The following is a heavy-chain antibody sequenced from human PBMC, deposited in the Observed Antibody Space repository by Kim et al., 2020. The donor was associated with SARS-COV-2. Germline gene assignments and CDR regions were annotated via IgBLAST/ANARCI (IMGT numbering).Heavy chain of an antibody. D-gene: IGHD6-13*01. J-gene: IGHJ6*03. Sequence: RKFQGRVTMTEDTSTDTAYMELSSLRSEDTAVYYCATERAYSSSFYYMDVWGKGTTVTVSS. V-gene: IGHV1-24*01. CDR3: ATERAYSSSFYYMDV.